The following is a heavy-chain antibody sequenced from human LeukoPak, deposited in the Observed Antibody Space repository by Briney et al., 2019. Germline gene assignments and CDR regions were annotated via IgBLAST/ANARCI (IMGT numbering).Heavy chain of an antibody. Sequence: SVKVSCKASVGTFSSYAISWVRQAPGHGLEWMGRIIPIFGTANYAQKFQGRVTITTDESTSTAYMELSSLRSEDTAVYYCARGYYGYNSYYFDYWGQGTLVTVSS. J-gene: IGHJ4*02. V-gene: IGHV1-69*05. D-gene: IGHD5-24*01. CDR2: IIPIFGTA. CDR1: VGTFSSYA. CDR3: ARGYYGYNSYYFDY.